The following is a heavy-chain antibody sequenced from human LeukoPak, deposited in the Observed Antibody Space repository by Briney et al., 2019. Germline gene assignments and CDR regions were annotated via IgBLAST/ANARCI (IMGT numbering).Heavy chain of an antibody. CDR3: AKHTLFGYSGYDYFDY. V-gene: IGHV3-23*01. J-gene: IGHJ4*02. CDR2: ISGSGGST. CDR1: GYTFTSYA. Sequence: SCKASGYTFTSYAMSWVRQAPGKGLEWVSAISGSGGSTYYADSVKGRFTISRDNSKNTLYLQMNSLRAEDTAVYYCAKHTLFGYSGYDYFDYWGQGTLVTVSS. D-gene: IGHD5-12*01.